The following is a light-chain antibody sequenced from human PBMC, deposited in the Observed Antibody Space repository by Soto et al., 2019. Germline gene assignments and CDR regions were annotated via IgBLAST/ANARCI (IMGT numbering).Light chain of an antibody. Sequence: DIQMTHSPSSLSASVGDRVTITCRASRSISTYLHWYQQKPGKAPKLLIYGASILQSGVPSTFSGSGSGTDFTLTISSLRPEDFATYYCQQSYSTPYTFGQGTKLEIK. V-gene: IGKV1-39*01. CDR2: GAS. CDR1: RSISTY. J-gene: IGKJ2*01. CDR3: QQSYSTPYT.